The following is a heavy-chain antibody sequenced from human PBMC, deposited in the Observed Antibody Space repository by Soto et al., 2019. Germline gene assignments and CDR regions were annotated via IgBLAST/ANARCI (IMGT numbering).Heavy chain of an antibody. CDR1: GFTFSDYY. CDR2: ISSSSSYT. J-gene: IGHJ4*02. CDR3: ARGPITMIDPTPADY. D-gene: IGHD3-22*01. V-gene: IGHV3-11*05. Sequence: PGGSLRLSCAASGFTFSDYYMSWIRQAPGKGLEWVSYISSSSSYTNYAGSVKGRFTISRDNAKNSLYLQMNSLRAEDTAVYYCARGPITMIDPTPADYWGQGTLVTVSS.